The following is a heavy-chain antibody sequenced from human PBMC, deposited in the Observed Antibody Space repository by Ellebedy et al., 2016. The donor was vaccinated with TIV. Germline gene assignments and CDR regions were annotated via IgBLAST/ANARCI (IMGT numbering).Heavy chain of an antibody. CDR2: ISRGVST. CDR1: AFTVSTSY. V-gene: IGHV3-66*01. CDR3: PSEAFNDVDLRIWGVFDM. J-gene: IGHJ3*02. D-gene: IGHD2/OR15-2a*01. Sequence: GESLKVSCAASAFTVSTSYMSWVRQAPGKGLEWVSVISRGVSTYCADSVKGRFPISRDDSKNMIHLQMHSLRAEDTAVYYCPSEAFNDVDLRIWGVFDMWGQGTMVTVSS.